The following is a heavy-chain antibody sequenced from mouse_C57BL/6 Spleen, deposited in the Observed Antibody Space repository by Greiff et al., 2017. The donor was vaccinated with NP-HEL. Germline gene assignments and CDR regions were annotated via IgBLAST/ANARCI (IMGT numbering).Heavy chain of an antibody. J-gene: IGHJ2*01. Sequence: QFQLQQPGAELVMPGASVKLSCKASGYTFTSYWMHWVKQRPGQGLEWIGEIDPSDSYTNYNQKFKGKSTLTVDKSSSTAYMQLSSLTSEDSAVYYCARLINYVNYFDYWGQGTTLTVSS. D-gene: IGHD2-1*01. CDR2: IDPSDSYT. V-gene: IGHV1-69*01. CDR1: GYTFTSYW. CDR3: ARLINYVNYFDY.